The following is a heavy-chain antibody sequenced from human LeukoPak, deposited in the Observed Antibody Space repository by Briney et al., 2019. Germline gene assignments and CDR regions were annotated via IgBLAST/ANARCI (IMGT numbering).Heavy chain of an antibody. J-gene: IGHJ4*02. Sequence: SETLSLTCTVSGGSISSSSYSWGWIRQPPGKGLEWIGSIYYSGSTYYNPSLKSRVTISVDTSKNQFSLKLSSVTAADTAVYYCARHTELGYSSGWYTFDYWGQGTLVTVSS. CDR1: GGSISSSSYS. D-gene: IGHD6-19*01. CDR3: ARHTELGYSSGWYTFDY. V-gene: IGHV4-39*01. CDR2: IYYSGST.